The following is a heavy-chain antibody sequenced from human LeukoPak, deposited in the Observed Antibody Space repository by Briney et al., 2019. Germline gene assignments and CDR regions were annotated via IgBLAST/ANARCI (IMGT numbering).Heavy chain of an antibody. CDR2: FSLGGSGTT. CDR1: GGSISSYY. CDR3: ARGLGRGYSYGYNWFDP. J-gene: IGHJ5*02. D-gene: IGHD5-18*01. Sequence: SETLSLTCTVSGGSISSYYWNWLRQSPGKGLEWIGYFSLGGSGTTSYTSSLKSRVTISRDTSKNQLSLKLSSVTAADTAVYYCARGLGRGYSYGYNWFDPWGQGTLVTVSS. V-gene: IGHV4-59*08.